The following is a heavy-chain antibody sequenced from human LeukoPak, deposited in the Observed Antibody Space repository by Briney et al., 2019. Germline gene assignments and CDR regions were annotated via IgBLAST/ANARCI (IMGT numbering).Heavy chain of an antibody. J-gene: IGHJ3*02. D-gene: IGHD3-9*01. CDR2: IYYSGST. V-gene: IGHV4-59*01. Sequence: PSETLSLTCTVSGGSISSYYWSWIRQPPGKGLEWIGYIYYSGSTNYNPSLKSRVTISVDTSKNQFSLKLSSVTAADTAVYYCARGPYYDILTGYYSLPPNDAFDIWGQGTMVTVSS. CDR1: GGSISSYY. CDR3: ARGPYYDILTGYYSLPPNDAFDI.